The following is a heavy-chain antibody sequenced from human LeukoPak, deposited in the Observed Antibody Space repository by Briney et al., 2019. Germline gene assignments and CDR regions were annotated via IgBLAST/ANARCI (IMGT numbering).Heavy chain of an antibody. V-gene: IGHV4-39*01. CDR3: ARRRDEYGSYFDY. D-gene: IGHD5-24*01. CDR2: IYYSGNT. Sequence: SETLSLTCTVSGCTISSNGHYWVWIPQPPGTGLVWIGSIYYSGNTDYNPSLRSRVTISHDTSNNQGSLKLNAVTAADTAVYYGARRRDEYGSYFDYWGQGTLVTVSS. CDR1: GCTISSNGHY. J-gene: IGHJ4*02.